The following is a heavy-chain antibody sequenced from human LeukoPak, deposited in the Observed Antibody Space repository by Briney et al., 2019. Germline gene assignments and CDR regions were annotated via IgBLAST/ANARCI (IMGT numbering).Heavy chain of an antibody. Sequence: GESLKISCKGSGYSFTSYWIGWVRQMPGKGLEWMGIIYPGDSDTRYSPSFQDQVTISADKSISTAYLQWTSLKASDTAVSYCARYIPVPAMVTVNYSYMDVWGKGTTVTVSS. V-gene: IGHV5-51*01. D-gene: IGHD5-18*01. CDR3: ARYIPVPAMVTVNYSYMDV. CDR2: IYPGDSDT. J-gene: IGHJ6*03. CDR1: GYSFTSYW.